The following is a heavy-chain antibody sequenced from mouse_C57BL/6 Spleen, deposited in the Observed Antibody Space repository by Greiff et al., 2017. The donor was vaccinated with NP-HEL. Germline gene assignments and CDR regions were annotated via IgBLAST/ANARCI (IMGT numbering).Heavy chain of an antibody. CDR2: ISDGGSYT. CDR3: ARDPFDY. J-gene: IGHJ2*01. CDR1: GFTFSSYA. Sequence: EVQVVESGGGLVKPGGSLKLSCAASGFTFSSYAMSWVRQTPEKRLEWVATISDGGSYTYYPDNVKGRFTISRDNAKNHLYLQMSHLKSEDTAMYYCARDPFDYWGQGTTLTVSS. V-gene: IGHV5-4*01.